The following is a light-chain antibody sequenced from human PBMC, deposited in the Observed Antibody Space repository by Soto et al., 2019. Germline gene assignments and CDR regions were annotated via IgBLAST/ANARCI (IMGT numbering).Light chain of an antibody. CDR3: CSYAGRRE. Sequence: QSVLTQPASVSGSPGQSITISCTGTSSDVGSYNLVSWYQQHPGKAPKLMIYEGSKRPSGVSNRFSGSKSGNTASLTISGLQAEDEAAYYCCSYAGRREFGGGTKVTVL. CDR1: SSDVGSYNL. CDR2: EGS. J-gene: IGLJ2*01. V-gene: IGLV2-23*01.